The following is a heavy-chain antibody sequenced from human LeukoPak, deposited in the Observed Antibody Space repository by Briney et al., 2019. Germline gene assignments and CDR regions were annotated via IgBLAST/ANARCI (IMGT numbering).Heavy chain of an antibody. J-gene: IGHJ4*02. V-gene: IGHV3-23*01. CDR2: IVGSNGKT. CDR3: AKDRYQLLLLDY. Sequence: GGSLRLSCAASGFTFSTYTMHWVRQAPGKGLDWVSGIVGSNGKTYYADSVKGRFTISRDNSKNTLYLQMNSLRAEDTAVYYCAKDRYQLLLLDYWGQGTLVTVSS. D-gene: IGHD2-2*01. CDR1: GFTFSTYT.